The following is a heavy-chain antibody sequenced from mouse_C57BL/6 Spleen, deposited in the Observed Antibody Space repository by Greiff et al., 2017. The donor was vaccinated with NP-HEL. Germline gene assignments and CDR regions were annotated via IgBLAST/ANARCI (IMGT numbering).Heavy chain of an antibody. D-gene: IGHD1-1*01. Sequence: EVQLQQSVAELVRPGASVKLSCTASGFTIKNTSMHWVKQRPEQGLEWIGRLYPANGNTKYAPKFQGKATITADTSSNTVYLQLSSLTSEDTAIYYCARGELLPYFDYWGQGTTLTVSS. CDR3: ARGELLPYFDY. CDR1: GFTIKNTS. V-gene: IGHV14-3*01. CDR2: LYPANGNT. J-gene: IGHJ2*01.